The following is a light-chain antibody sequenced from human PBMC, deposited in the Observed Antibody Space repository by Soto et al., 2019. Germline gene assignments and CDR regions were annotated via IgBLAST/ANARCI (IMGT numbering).Light chain of an antibody. V-gene: IGLV1-40*01. CDR3: CSYAGSRV. CDR2: GNS. Sequence: QSVLTQPPSVSGAPGQRVTISCTGSSSNIGAGYDVHWYQQLPGTAPKLLIYGNSNRPSGVPDRFSGSKSGTSASLAITGLQAEDEADYYCCSYAGSRVFGGGTKLTVL. J-gene: IGLJ3*02. CDR1: SSNIGAGYD.